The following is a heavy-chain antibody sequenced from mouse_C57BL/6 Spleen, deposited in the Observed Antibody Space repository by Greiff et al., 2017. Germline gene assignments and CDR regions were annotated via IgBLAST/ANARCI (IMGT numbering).Heavy chain of an antibody. Sequence: VHLVESGAELARPGASVKLSCKASGYTFTSYGISWVKQRTGQGLEWIGEIYPRSGNTYYNEKFKGKATLTADKSSSTAYMALRSLTSEDSAVYFCASIGSSYYFDYWGQGTTLTVSS. CDR2: IYPRSGNT. V-gene: IGHV1-81*01. CDR1: GYTFTSYG. CDR3: ASIGSSYYFDY. D-gene: IGHD1-1*01. J-gene: IGHJ2*01.